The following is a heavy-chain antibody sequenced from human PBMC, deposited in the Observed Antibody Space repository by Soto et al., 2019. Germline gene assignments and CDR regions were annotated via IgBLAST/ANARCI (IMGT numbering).Heavy chain of an antibody. Sequence: SETLSLTCTVSGGSISSYHWSWIRQPAGKGLEWIGRIYTSGSTNYNPSLKSRVTMSVDTSKNQFSLKLSSVTAADTAVYYCARDNHDDSSGYYYDDWFDPWGQGTLVTVSS. V-gene: IGHV4-4*07. CDR3: ARDNHDDSSGYYYDDWFDP. D-gene: IGHD3-22*01. CDR1: GGSISSYH. CDR2: IYTSGST. J-gene: IGHJ5*02.